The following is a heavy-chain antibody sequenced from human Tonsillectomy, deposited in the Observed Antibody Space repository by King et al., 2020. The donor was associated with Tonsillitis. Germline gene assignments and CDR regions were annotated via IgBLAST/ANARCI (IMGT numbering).Heavy chain of an antibody. D-gene: IGHD3-3*01. CDR2: IYYSGST. CDR3: ARGTRITLFGVVITPGTFDY. Sequence: LQLQESGPGLVKPSETLSLTCTVSGGSISSSSYYWGWIRQPPGKGLEWIGSIYYSGSTYYNPSLKSRVTISVDTSKNQFSLKLSSVTAADTAVYYCARGTRITLFGVVITPGTFDYWGQGTLVTVSS. V-gene: IGHV4-39*01. J-gene: IGHJ4*02. CDR1: GGSISSSSYY.